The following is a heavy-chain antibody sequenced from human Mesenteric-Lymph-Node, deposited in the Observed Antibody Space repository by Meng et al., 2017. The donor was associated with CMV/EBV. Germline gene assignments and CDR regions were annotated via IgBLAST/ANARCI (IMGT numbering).Heavy chain of an antibody. D-gene: IGHD3-10*01. V-gene: IGHV5-51*01. J-gene: IGHJ2*01. CDR1: GYSFTSSW. Sequence: KGSGYSFTSSWIGWVRQMPGKGLEWMGIIYPGDSDTRYSPSFQGQVTISADKSISTAYLQWSSLKASDTAMYYCARLFKGSRWYFDLWGRGTLVTVSS. CDR3: ARLFKGSRWYFDL. CDR2: IYPGDSDT.